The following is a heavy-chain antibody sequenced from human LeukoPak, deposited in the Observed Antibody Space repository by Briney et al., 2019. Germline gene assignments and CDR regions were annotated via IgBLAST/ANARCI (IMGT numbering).Heavy chain of an antibody. CDR3: ARRPYSDTSGRLSDV. CDR1: GFAFSSYN. V-gene: IGHV3-48*02. CDR2: IGSSGSPT. J-gene: IGHJ6*02. D-gene: IGHD3-22*01. Sequence: GGSLRLSCAASGFAFSSYNMNWVRQAPGKGLEWISYIGSSGSPTHYADSVGGRFTIFRDNAKNSLYLQMNSLRDEDTAVYFCARRPYSDTSGRLSDVWAKGPRSPSP.